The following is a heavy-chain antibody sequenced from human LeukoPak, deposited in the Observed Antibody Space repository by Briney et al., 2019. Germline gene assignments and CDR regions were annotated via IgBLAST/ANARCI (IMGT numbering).Heavy chain of an antibody. Sequence: ASVKVSCKASGGTFSSYAISWVRQAPGQGLEWMGWISAYNGNTNYAQKLQGRVTMTTDTSTSTAYMELRSLRSDDTAVYYCANYPLGDYWGQGTLVTVSS. CDR3: ANYPLGDY. D-gene: IGHD3-10*01. CDR1: GGTFSSYA. V-gene: IGHV1-18*01. J-gene: IGHJ4*02. CDR2: ISAYNGNT.